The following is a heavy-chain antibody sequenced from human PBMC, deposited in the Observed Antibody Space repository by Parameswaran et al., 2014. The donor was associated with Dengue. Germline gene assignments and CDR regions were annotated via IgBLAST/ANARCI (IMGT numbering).Heavy chain of an antibody. V-gene: IGHV3-9*01. D-gene: IGHD6-19*01. CDR3: AKDTSIAVAGSEFDY. CDR2: ISWNSGSI. Sequence: VRQAPGKGLEWVSGISWNSGSIGYADSVKGRFTISRDNAKNSLYLQMNSLRAEDTALYYCAKDTSIAVAGSEFDYWGQGTLVTVSS. J-gene: IGHJ4*02.